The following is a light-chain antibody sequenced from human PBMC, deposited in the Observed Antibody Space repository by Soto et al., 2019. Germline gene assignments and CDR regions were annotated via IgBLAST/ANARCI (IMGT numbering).Light chain of an antibody. V-gene: IGLV2-14*01. J-gene: IGLJ3*02. CDR1: NSDVGGYDR. Sequence: QSALTQPASVSGSPGQSITISGTGTNSDVGGYDRVSWYQHHPGKAPKLLIFEVNNRPSGISDRFSGSKSGDTASLTISGLQAEDEADYYCISYIPSTTTHWVFGGGTKVTVL. CDR3: ISYIPSTTTHWV. CDR2: EVN.